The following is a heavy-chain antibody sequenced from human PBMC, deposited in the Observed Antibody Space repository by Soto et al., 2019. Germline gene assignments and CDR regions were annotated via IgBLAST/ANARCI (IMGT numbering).Heavy chain of an antibody. D-gene: IGHD3-10*01. V-gene: IGHV4-39*02. CDR1: GASISRTCFH. CDR2: IYEAGTT. Sequence: PSETLSLTCAVSGASISRTCFHWGWIRQPPGQGLEWIGSIYEAGTTFYNSSLKSRVTISADTSKKHFSLQFSSVTAADKAVYYCARRGSGQTFDYWGQGTLVTVCS. CDR3: ARRGSGQTFDY. J-gene: IGHJ4*02.